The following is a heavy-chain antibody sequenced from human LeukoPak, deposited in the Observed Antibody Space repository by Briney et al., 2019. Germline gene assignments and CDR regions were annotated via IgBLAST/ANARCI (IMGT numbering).Heavy chain of an antibody. J-gene: IGHJ6*04. D-gene: IGHD4-23*01. CDR1: GGTFSSYT. Sequence: GASVKVSCKASGGTFSSYTISWVRQAPGQGLEWMGRIIPILGIANYAQKFQGRVTITADKSTSTAYMELSSLRSEDTAVYYCASREVVSPPDGYGMDVWGKGTTVTVSS. V-gene: IGHV1-69*02. CDR3: ASREVVSPPDGYGMDV. CDR2: IIPILGIA.